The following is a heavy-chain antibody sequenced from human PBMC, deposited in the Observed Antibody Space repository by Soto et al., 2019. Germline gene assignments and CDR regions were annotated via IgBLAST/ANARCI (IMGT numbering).Heavy chain of an antibody. CDR3: ARGYCTNDLCYSLY. Sequence: PSETLSLTCTVSGGSISSGDYYWSWIRQPPGKGLEWIGYIYYSGSTYYNPSLKSRVTISVDTSKNQFSLKLSSVTAADTAVYYCARGYCTNDLCYSLYRGQGTLVTVSS. D-gene: IGHD2-8*01. V-gene: IGHV4-30-4*01. J-gene: IGHJ4*02. CDR1: GGSISSGDYY. CDR2: IYYSGST.